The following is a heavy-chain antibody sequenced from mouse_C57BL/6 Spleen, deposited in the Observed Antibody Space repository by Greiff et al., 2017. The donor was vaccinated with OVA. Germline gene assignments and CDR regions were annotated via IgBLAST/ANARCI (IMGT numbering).Heavy chain of an antibody. CDR2: IYPRSGNT. CDR3: ARYDYGVAY. CDR1: GYTFTSYG. Sequence: QVQLQQSGAELARPGASVKLSCKASGYTFTSYGISWVKQRTGQGLEWSGEIYPRSGNTYYNEKFKGKATLTADKSSSTAYMELRSLTSEDSAVYVWARYDYGVAYWGQGTLVTVAA. D-gene: IGHD2-4*01. V-gene: IGHV1-81*01. J-gene: IGHJ3*01.